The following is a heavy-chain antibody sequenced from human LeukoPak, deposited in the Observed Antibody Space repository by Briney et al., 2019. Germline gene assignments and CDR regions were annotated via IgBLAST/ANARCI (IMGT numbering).Heavy chain of an antibody. V-gene: IGHV3-30-3*01. D-gene: IGHD2-15*01. CDR1: GFTFSSYA. Sequence: PGGSLRLSCAASGFTFSSYAMHWVRQAPGKGLEWVAVISEAGSNNYSAGSVKGRFTISRNNSKNTLYPQMNSLRAEDTAVYYDARGLVVVAATDYWGQGTLGTVSP. J-gene: IGHJ4*02. CDR2: ISEAGSNN. CDR3: ARGLVVVAATDY.